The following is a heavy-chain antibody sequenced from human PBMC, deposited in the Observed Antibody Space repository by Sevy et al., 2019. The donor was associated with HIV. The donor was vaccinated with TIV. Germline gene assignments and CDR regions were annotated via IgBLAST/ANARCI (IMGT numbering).Heavy chain of an antibody. CDR2: IIPIFNTP. CDR3: ANGDSYSERHYAMDV. V-gene: IGHV1-69*13. D-gene: IGHD3-10*01. Sequence: ASVKVSCKTSGGNFRSYAITWVRQAPGQGLEWMGGIIPIFNTPNYAREFQDRVTITADESTSTAYMELSSLTSADTAVYYCANGDSYSERHYAMDVWGQGTTVTVSS. CDR1: GGNFRSYA. J-gene: IGHJ6*02.